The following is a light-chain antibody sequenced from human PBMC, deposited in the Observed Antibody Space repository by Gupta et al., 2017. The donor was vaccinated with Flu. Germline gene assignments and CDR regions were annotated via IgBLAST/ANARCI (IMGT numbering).Light chain of an antibody. J-gene: IGKJ4*01. Sequence: QMTPSPSSLSASVGDRVTITCRASQSISSYLNWYQQKPGKAPKLLIYAASSLQSGVPSRFSGSGSGTDFTLTISSVQPEDFATYYCQQRYSSPLTFGGGTKVEI. CDR2: AAS. CDR3: QQRYSSPLT. CDR1: QSISSY. V-gene: IGKV1-39*01.